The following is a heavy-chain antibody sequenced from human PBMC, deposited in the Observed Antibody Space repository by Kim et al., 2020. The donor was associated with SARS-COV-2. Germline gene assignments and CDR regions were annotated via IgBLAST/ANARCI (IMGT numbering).Heavy chain of an antibody. Sequence: SETLSLTCTVSGGSISSYYWSWIRQPPGKGLEWIGYIYYSGSTNYNPSLKSPVTISVDTSKNQFSLKLSSVTAADTAVYYCARESVAGGGSALFDYWGQGTLVTVSS. J-gene: IGHJ4*02. D-gene: IGHD6-19*01. CDR2: IYYSGST. CDR3: ARESVAGGGSALFDY. V-gene: IGHV4-59*01. CDR1: GGSISSYY.